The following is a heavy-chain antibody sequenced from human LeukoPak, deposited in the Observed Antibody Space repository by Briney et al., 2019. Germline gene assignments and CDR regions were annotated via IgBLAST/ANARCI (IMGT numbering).Heavy chain of an antibody. CDR3: AKDLSSGGIAAAGTFPEYFQH. D-gene: IGHD6-13*01. V-gene: IGHV3-33*06. CDR1: GFTFSSYG. CDR2: IWYDGSNK. Sequence: PGRSLRLSCAASGFTFSSYGMHWVRQAPGKGLEWVAVIWYDGSNKYYADSVKGRFTISRDNSKNTLYLQMNSLRAEDTAVYYCAKDLSSGGIAAAGTFPEYFQHWGQGTLVTVSS. J-gene: IGHJ1*01.